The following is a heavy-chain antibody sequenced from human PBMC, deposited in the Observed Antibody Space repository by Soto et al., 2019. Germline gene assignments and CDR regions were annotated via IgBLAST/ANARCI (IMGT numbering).Heavy chain of an antibody. CDR1: GFTFSSYA. V-gene: IGHV3-23*01. J-gene: IGHJ6*02. Sequence: HPVGSLRLSCAASGFTFSSYAMSWVRQAPGKGLEWVSAISGSGGSTYYADSVKGRFTISRDNSKNTLYLQMNSLRAEDTAVYYCAKGMVVLTYYYYYGMDVWGQGTTVTVSS. CDR3: AKGMVVLTYYYYYGMDV. D-gene: IGHD2-8*01. CDR2: ISGSGGST.